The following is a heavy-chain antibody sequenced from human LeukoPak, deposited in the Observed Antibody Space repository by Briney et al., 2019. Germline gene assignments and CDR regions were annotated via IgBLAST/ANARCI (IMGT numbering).Heavy chain of an antibody. Sequence: ASVKVSCKASGYSFATYGITWVRQAPGQGLEWVGWISPYNGSTKNAQKVQGRVTMTTDTPTTTAYMELRSLRYDDTAVYYCARGAAVGPADWWGQGTLVTVSS. CDR1: GYSFATYG. CDR3: ARGAAVGPADW. V-gene: IGHV1-18*01. D-gene: IGHD6-13*01. CDR2: ISPYNGST. J-gene: IGHJ4*02.